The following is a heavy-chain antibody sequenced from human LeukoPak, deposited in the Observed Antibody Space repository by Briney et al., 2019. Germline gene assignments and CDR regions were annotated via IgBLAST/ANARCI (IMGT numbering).Heavy chain of an antibody. CDR1: GGSISITSDY. CDR2: MYSIGST. D-gene: IGHD2-2*01. Sequence: SETLSLTCTVSGGSISITSDYWGWIRQPPGKGLEWVGSMYSIGSTYYNPSLKSVVTISGYTSKNHLSLQLSSVTAADTAVYSCARGPPACSSTSCYAFDAFDIWGPGTMVTVSS. CDR3: ARGPPACSSTSCYAFDAFDI. J-gene: IGHJ3*02. V-gene: IGHV4-39*07.